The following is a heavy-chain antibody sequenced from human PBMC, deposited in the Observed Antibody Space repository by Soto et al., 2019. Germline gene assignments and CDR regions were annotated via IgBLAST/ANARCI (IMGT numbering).Heavy chain of an antibody. D-gene: IGHD1-26*01. CDR3: ARPSGEWELRDAFDI. J-gene: IGHJ3*02. CDR1: GYSFTTYW. Sequence: GESLKISCKGSGYSFTTYWIAWVRQMPGKGLEWMGIIYPGDSDTRYSPSFQGQVTISADKSISTAYLQWSSLKASDTAMYYCARPSGEWELRDAFDIWGQGTMVTVSS. CDR2: IYPGDSDT. V-gene: IGHV5-51*01.